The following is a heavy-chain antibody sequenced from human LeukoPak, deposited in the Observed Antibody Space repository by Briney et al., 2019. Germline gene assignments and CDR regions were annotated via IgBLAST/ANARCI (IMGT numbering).Heavy chain of an antibody. V-gene: IGHV1-69*05. CDR3: ARDGPLSSGTVEY. D-gene: IGHD3-22*01. Sequence: ASVKVSCKASGGTFSSYAISWVRQAPGQGLEWMGRIIPIFGTANYAQKFQGRVTVTTDESTSTAYMELRSLRSDDTAVYYCARDGPLSSGTVEYWGQGTLVTVSS. J-gene: IGHJ4*02. CDR2: IIPIFGTA. CDR1: GGTFSSYA.